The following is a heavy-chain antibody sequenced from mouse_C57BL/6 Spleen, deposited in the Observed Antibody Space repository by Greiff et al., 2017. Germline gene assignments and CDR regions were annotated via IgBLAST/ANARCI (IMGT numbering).Heavy chain of an antibody. CDR1: GFNIKDDY. V-gene: IGHV14-4*01. J-gene: IGHJ3*01. CDR3: TFWGAWFAY. CDR2: IDPENGDT. Sequence: EVQLQQSGAELVRPGASVKLSCTASGFNIKDDYMHWVKQRPEQGLEWIGWIDPENGDTEYASKFQGKATITADTSSNTAYLQLSSLTSEDTAVYYCTFWGAWFAYWGQGTLVTVSA.